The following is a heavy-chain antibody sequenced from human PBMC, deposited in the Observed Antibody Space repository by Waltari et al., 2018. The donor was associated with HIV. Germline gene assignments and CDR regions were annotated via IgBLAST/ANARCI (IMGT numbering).Heavy chain of an antibody. Sequence: EVQLVESGGGLVQPGGALRLSFAAPGFTFRSYLMSWVRPAPGKGLEWVGNIKQDGSEKYYGDSVNGRVTISRDNAENSLYLQMNSLRAEDTTVYYCARGGFYGSGSKVNWGQGTLVTVSS. CDR1: GFTFRSYL. J-gene: IGHJ4*02. CDR2: IKQDGSEK. D-gene: IGHD3-10*01. CDR3: ARGGFYGSGSKVN. V-gene: IGHV3-7*04.